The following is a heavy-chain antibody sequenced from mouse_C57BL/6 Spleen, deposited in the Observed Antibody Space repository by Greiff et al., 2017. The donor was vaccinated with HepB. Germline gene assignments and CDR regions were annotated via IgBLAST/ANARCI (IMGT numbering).Heavy chain of an antibody. CDR3: ARGGYGSRWYFDV. CDR2: INYDGSST. V-gene: IGHV5-16*01. Sequence: DVKLVESEGGLVQPGSSMKLSCTASGFTFSDYYMAWVRQVPEKGLEWVANINYDGSSTYYLDSLKSRFIISRDNAKNILYLQMSSLKSEDTATYYCARGGYGSRWYFDVWGTGTTVTVSS. CDR1: GFTFSDYY. J-gene: IGHJ1*03. D-gene: IGHD1-1*01.